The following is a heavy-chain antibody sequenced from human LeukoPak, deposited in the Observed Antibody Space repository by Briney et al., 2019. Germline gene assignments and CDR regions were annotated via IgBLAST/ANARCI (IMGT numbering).Heavy chain of an antibody. Sequence: GGSLRLSCAASGFTFSSYAMSWVRQAPGKGLEWVSAISGSGGSTYYADPVKGRFTISRDNSKNTLYLQMNSLRAEDTAVYYCAKGVSYYGSGSYYNPFDYWGQGTLVTVSS. CDR3: AKGVSYYGSGSYYNPFDY. CDR2: ISGSGGST. V-gene: IGHV3-23*01. CDR1: GFTFSSYA. J-gene: IGHJ4*02. D-gene: IGHD3-10*01.